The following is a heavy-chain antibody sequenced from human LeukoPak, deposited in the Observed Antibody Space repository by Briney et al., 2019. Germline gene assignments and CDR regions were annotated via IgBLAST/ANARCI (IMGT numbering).Heavy chain of an antibody. CDR1: GFAFSSYG. D-gene: IGHD1-26*01. CDR2: IRYDGTNK. Sequence: GGSLRLSCAVSGFAFSSYGMHWVRQAPGKGLEWVAFIRYDGTNKYYADSVRGRFTISRDNSKNTLSLQMNSLRAEDTSVYYCAKDPHFQLLPYYYYMDVWGKGTTVTVSS. J-gene: IGHJ6*03. CDR3: AKDPHFQLLPYYYYMDV. V-gene: IGHV3-30*02.